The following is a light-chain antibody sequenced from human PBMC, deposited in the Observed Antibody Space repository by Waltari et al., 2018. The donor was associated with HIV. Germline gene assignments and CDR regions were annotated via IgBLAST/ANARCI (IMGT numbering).Light chain of an antibody. CDR3: SSYTTSSTWV. J-gene: IGLJ3*02. V-gene: IGLV2-14*01. CDR1: SSDVGGYNY. Sequence: QSALTQPASVSGSPGQSITISCTGTSSDVGGYNYVSWYQQHPGKAPKLMIYDVRNRPSGVSYRFSGSKSGNTASLTIAGLQAEDEADYYCSSYTTSSTWVFGGGTKLTVL. CDR2: DVR.